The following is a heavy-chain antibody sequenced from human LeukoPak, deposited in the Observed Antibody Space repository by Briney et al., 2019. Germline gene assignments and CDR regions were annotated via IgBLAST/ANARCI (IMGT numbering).Heavy chain of an antibody. J-gene: IGHJ4*02. Sequence: GGSLRLSCAASGFTISSNYMSWVRQAPGKGLEWVSGISWNSGSIGYADSVKGRFTISRDNAKNSLYLQMNSLRAEDTALYYCATLRRNGYNYDYWGQGTLVTVSS. CDR1: GFTISSNY. V-gene: IGHV3-9*01. CDR3: ATLRRNGYNYDY. D-gene: IGHD5-24*01. CDR2: ISWNSGSI.